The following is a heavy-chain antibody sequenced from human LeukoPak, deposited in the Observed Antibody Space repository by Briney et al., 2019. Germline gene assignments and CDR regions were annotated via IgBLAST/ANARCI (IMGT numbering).Heavy chain of an antibody. CDR2: ISSSSSYI. Sequence: GGSLRLSCAASGFTFSSYSMNWVRQAPGKGLEWVSSISSSSSYIYYADSVKGRFTISRDNAKNSLYLQMNSLRAEDTAVYYCARDYDYYDSSGFYWGQGTLVTVSS. CDR3: ARDYDYYDSSGFY. D-gene: IGHD3-22*01. V-gene: IGHV3-21*01. J-gene: IGHJ4*02. CDR1: GFTFSSYS.